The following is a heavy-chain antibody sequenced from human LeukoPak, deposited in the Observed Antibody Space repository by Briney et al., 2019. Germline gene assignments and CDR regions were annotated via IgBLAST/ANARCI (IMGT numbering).Heavy chain of an antibody. D-gene: IGHD7-27*01. V-gene: IGHV3-30*02. Sequence: GGSLRLSCAASGFTFSSYGMHWVRQAPGKGLEWVALIGYDGTNEYYADSVKGRFTISRDNSKNTVYLQMNSLRAEDTAVYYCAKDDGLTGIDYWGQGSLVTVSS. CDR1: GFTFSSYG. CDR3: AKDDGLTGIDY. J-gene: IGHJ4*02. CDR2: IGYDGTNE.